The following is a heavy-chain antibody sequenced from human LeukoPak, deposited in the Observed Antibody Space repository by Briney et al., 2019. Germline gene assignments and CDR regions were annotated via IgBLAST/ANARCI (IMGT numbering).Heavy chain of an antibody. CDR3: ARLKRGVPAARRMGGNYFDY. CDR2: IYHSGST. D-gene: IGHD2-2*01. CDR1: GGSISSSNW. J-gene: IGHJ4*02. Sequence: SETLSLTCAVSGGSISSSNWWSWVRQPPGQGLEWIGEIYHSGSTNYNPSLKSRVTISVDTSKNQFSLKVTSVTAADTAVYYCARLKRGVPAARRMGGNYFDYWGQGTLVTVSS. V-gene: IGHV4-4*02.